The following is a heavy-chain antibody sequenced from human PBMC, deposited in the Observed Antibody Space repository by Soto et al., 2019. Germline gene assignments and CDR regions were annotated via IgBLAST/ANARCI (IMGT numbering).Heavy chain of an antibody. CDR1: GGSINSDY. CDR3: ARENITIFGVVPYNWFDP. V-gene: IGHV4-59*12. CDR2: ISHSGST. J-gene: IGHJ5*02. D-gene: IGHD3-3*01. Sequence: SETLSLTCTVSGGSINSDYWSWIRQPPGKGLEWIGYISHSGSTNYSPSLKSRVTISVDTSKNQFSLKLSSVTAADTAVYYCARENITIFGVVPYNWFDPWGQGTLVTVSS.